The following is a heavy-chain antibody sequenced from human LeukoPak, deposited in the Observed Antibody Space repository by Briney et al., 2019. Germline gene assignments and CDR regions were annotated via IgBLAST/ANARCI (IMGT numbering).Heavy chain of an antibody. Sequence: GGSLRLSCAASGFTFSSYSINWVRQAPGKGLEWVSSIGSSTYIHYADSVKGRFTISRDNAKNSLYLLMNSLRAEDTAVYYCARLYASSWYYFDCWGQGALVTVSS. J-gene: IGHJ4*02. CDR1: GFTFSSYS. CDR3: ARLYASSWYYFDC. CDR2: IGSSTYI. D-gene: IGHD6-13*01. V-gene: IGHV3-21*01.